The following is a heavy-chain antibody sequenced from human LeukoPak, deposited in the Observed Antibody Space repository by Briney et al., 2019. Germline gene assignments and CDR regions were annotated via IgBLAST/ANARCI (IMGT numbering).Heavy chain of an antibody. CDR1: GFTFSSYS. D-gene: IGHD3-9*01. CDR3: ARDILTGYYGGSAY. J-gene: IGHJ4*02. V-gene: IGHV3-21*01. Sequence: PGGSLRLSCAASGFTFSSYSMNWVRQAPGKGLEWVSSISSSSSYRYYADSVKGRFTISRDNAKNSLYLQMNSLRAEDTAVYYCARDILTGYYGGSAYWGQGTLVTVSS. CDR2: ISSSSSYR.